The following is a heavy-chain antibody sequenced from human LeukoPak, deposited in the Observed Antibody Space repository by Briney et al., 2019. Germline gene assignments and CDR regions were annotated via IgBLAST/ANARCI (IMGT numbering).Heavy chain of an antibody. CDR2: INSDGSST. CDR3: AKAGGSLEDYFDY. D-gene: IGHD3-16*01. CDR1: GFTFSSYW. J-gene: IGHJ4*02. Sequence: GGSLRLSCAASGFTFSSYWMHWVRQAPGKGLVWVSRINSDGSSTSYADSVKGRFTISRDNAKNTLYLQMNSLRAEDTAVYYCAKAGGSLEDYFDYWGQGTLVTVSS. V-gene: IGHV3-74*01.